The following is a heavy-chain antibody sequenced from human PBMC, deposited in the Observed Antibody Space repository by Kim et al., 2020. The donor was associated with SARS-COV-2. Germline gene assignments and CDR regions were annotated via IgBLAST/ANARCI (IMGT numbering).Heavy chain of an antibody. V-gene: IGHV3-48*02. J-gene: IGHJ4*02. CDR3: VRDLHFSFYY. CDR1: GITFSDSS. Sequence: GGSLRLSCAASGITFSDSSMNWVRQIPGKGLEWISYISGLGTPINYAESVRGRFSISSDNAKNSVYLQMNSLRDEDTAVYYCVRDLHFSFYYCGQGILVT. CDR2: ISGLGTPI. D-gene: IGHD4-4*01.